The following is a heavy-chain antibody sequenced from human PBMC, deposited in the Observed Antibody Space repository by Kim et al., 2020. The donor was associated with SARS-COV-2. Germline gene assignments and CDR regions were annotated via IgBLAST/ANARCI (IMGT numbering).Heavy chain of an antibody. D-gene: IGHD3-10*01. Sequence: GGSLRLSCAASGFTFGDYAMHWVRQAPGKGLEWVSGISWNSGSIGYADSVKGRFTISRDNAKNSLYLQMNSLRAEDTALHYCAKGHKPVLLWFGESLYYYYYYGMDVWGQGTTVTVSS. V-gene: IGHV3-9*01. CDR3: AKGHKPVLLWFGESLYYYYYYGMDV. J-gene: IGHJ6*02. CDR1: GFTFGDYA. CDR2: ISWNSGSI.